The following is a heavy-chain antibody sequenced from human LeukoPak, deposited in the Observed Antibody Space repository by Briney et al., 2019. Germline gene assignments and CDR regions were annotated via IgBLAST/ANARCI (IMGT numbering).Heavy chain of an antibody. CDR1: GFTFTIRSA. D-gene: IGHD6-13*01. J-gene: IGHJ4*02. CDR3: AAPYSSTWFDY. Sequence: SVKVSYKASGFTFTIRSAVQWVRHARGQRLEGIGWIVVGSDNTNYAQKFQERVTITRDMSTSTSYMELSSLISEDTAVYFCAAPYSSTWFDYWGQGTLVTVPS. CDR2: IVVGSDNT. V-gene: IGHV1-58*01.